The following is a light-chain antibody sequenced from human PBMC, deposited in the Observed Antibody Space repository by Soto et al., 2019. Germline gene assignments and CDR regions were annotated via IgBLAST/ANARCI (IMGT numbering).Light chain of an antibody. J-gene: IGKJ5*01. CDR3: QQYAVSPIT. CDR1: ETISSW. V-gene: IGKV1-5*03. Sequence: DIQMTQSPFTLSASVRDRVTITCRASETISSWLAWFQRRPGRAPKFLIYKASSLKNGVRSMFSGSGAGTDFTLTISCLQSEDFAVVYCQQYAVSPITFGQGTGLEIK. CDR2: KAS.